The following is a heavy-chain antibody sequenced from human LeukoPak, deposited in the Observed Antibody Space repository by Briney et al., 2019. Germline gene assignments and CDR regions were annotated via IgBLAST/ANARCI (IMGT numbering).Heavy chain of an antibody. Sequence: GSSVKVSCKASGGTFSSYAISWVRQAPGQGLEWMGRIIPIFGIANYVQKFQGRVTITADKSTSTAYMELSSLRSEDTAVYYCARDHFPHVYYYDSSGYLAGMDVWGQGTTVTVSS. V-gene: IGHV1-69*04. CDR3: ARDHFPHVYYYDSSGYLAGMDV. CDR1: GGTFSSYA. CDR2: IIPIFGIA. D-gene: IGHD3-22*01. J-gene: IGHJ6*02.